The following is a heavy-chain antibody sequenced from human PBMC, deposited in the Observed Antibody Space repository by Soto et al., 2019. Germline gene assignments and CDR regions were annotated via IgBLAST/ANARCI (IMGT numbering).Heavy chain of an antibody. CDR1: GFTFSNAW. D-gene: IGHD6-6*01. V-gene: IGHV3-15*07. J-gene: IGHJ6*02. Sequence: GGSLRLSCAASGFTFSNAWMNWVRQAPGKGLEWVGRIKSKTDGGTTEYAAPVKGRFTISRDHSKNTRDRQMNSLKTEDTAVYYCTTEFVGSDGQLVPGGPYYYYYGMDVWGQGTTVTVSS. CDR2: IKSKTDGGTT. CDR3: TTEFVGSDGQLVPGGPYYYYYGMDV.